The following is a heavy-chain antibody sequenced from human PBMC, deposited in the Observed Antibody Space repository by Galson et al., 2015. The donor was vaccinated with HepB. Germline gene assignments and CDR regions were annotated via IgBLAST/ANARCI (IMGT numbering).Heavy chain of an antibody. CDR3: ARRISLVRGIITKPDYYYGMDV. Sequence: SLRLSCAASGFTFSSYWMNWVRQAPGKGLEWVAHINQDGSSKYYVDPVKGRFTISRDNAKDSVYLQLDSLRAEDTAVYYCARRISLVRGIITKPDYYYGMDVWGQGTTVTV. CDR2: INQDGSSK. D-gene: IGHD3-10*01. V-gene: IGHV3-7*03. CDR1: GFTFSSYW. J-gene: IGHJ6*02.